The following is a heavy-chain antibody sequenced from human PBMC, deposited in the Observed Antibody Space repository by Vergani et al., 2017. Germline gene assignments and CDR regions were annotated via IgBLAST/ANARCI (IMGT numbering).Heavy chain of an antibody. V-gene: IGHV1-69*08. CDR1: GGTFSSYT. Sequence: QVQLVQSGAEVKKPGSSVKVSCKASGGTFSSYTISWVRQAPGQGLEWMGRIIPILGIANYAQKFQGRVTITADKSTSTAYMELSSLRSEDTAVYYCARDRSQTTVTTEDAFDIWGQGTMVTVSS. CDR3: ARDRSQTTVTTEDAFDI. CDR2: IIPILGIA. J-gene: IGHJ3*02. D-gene: IGHD4-17*01.